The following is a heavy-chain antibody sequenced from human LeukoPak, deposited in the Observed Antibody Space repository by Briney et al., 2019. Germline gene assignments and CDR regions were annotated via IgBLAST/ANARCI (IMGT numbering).Heavy chain of an antibody. J-gene: IGHJ5*02. D-gene: IGHD6-19*01. V-gene: IGHV1-69*05. CDR1: GGTFSSYA. Sequence: ASVKVSCKASGGTFSSYAISWVRQAPGQGLEWMGGITPIFGTANYAQKFQGRVTITTDESTSTAYMELSSLRSEDTAVYYCARAGGQQWLVGRFWFDPWGQGTLVTVSS. CDR3: ARAGGQQWLVGRFWFDP. CDR2: ITPIFGTA.